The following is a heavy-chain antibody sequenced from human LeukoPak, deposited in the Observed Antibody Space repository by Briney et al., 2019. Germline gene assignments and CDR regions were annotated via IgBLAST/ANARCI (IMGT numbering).Heavy chain of an antibody. Sequence: PGGSLRLSCTASGFTFRTYTIHWVRQAPGKGLEWLSSISETSKYLYYAESLKGRFNISRDNAKNSLYLQLNSLRVEDTAVYYCARVNSAYDAFYFDHWGQGTLVTVSS. D-gene: IGHD5-12*01. CDR1: GFTFRTYT. J-gene: IGHJ4*02. CDR2: ISETSKYL. V-gene: IGHV3-21*01. CDR3: ARVNSAYDAFYFDH.